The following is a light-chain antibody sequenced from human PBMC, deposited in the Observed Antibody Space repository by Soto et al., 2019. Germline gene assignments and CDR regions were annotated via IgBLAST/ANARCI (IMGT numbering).Light chain of an antibody. CDR2: EVS. CDR1: SSDVGVYNS. Sequence: QSALTQPASVSGSPGQSITISCTGTSSDVGVYNSVSWYQQNPGKAPKVMIFEVSNRPSGVSNRFSGSKSGNTASLTISGLQAEDEADYYCSSYTTSGTLVFGGGTKVTVL. V-gene: IGLV2-14*01. CDR3: SSYTTSGTLV. J-gene: IGLJ3*02.